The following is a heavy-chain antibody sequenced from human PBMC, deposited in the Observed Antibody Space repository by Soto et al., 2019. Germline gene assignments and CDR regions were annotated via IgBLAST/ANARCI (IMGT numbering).Heavy chain of an antibody. CDR1: GGSFSGYY. V-gene: IGHV4-34*01. J-gene: IGHJ4*02. CDR2: INHSGST. CDR3: ARLAHSSSWTGIDY. D-gene: IGHD6-13*01. Sequence: SETRSLTCAVYGGSFSGYYWSWIRQPPGKGLEWIGEINHSGSTNYNPSLKSRVTISVDTSKNQFSLKLSSVTAADTAVYYCARLAHSSSWTGIDYWGQGTLVTVSS.